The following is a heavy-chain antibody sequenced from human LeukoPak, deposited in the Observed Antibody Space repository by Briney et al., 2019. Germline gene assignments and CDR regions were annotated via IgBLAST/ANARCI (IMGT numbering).Heavy chain of an antibody. J-gene: IGHJ5*02. V-gene: IGHV3-23*01. CDR1: GFTFTSYA. D-gene: IGHD1-7*01. Sequence: PGGSLRLSCAASGFTFTSYAMSWVRQAPGKGLEWVSAISGSGGSTYHADSVKGRFTISRDNSKNTLYLQMNSLRAEDTAVYYCAKGTNWNFRSGSWFDPWGQGTLVTVSS. CDR3: AKGTNWNFRSGSWFDP. CDR2: ISGSGGST.